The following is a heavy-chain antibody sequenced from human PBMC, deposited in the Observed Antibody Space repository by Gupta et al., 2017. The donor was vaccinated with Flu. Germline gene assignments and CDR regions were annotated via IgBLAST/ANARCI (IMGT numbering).Heavy chain of an antibody. D-gene: IGHD4-4*01. V-gene: IGHV1-69*10. CDR3: EREGATVTTLFNVEF. CDR2: VMPQLGVL. Sequence: AMSWVRQAPGQGLEWEGGVMPQLGVLKNAQKFQGRLTVSVDKYKSTYFMELTDLRPGDTDIYVCEREGATVTTLFNVEFWGQGTPVTVSS. CDR1: A. J-gene: IGHJ4*02.